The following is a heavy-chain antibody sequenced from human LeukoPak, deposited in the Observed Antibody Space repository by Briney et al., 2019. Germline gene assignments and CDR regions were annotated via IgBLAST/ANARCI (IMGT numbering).Heavy chain of an antibody. CDR2: ISGSGGST. V-gene: IGHV3-23*01. CDR1: GFTFTNYA. CDR3: ARDYSRNSFDY. J-gene: IGHJ4*02. Sequence: GGSLRLSCAASGFTFTNYAMNWVRQAPGKGLEWVSAISGSGGSTYYADSVKGRFSISRDNSKNALYLQMNSLSAEDTAVYFCARDYSRNSFDYWGQGTLVTVSS. D-gene: IGHD6-13*01.